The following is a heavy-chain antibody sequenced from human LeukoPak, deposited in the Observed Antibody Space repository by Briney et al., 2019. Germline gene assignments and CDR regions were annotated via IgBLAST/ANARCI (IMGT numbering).Heavy chain of an antibody. V-gene: IGHV4-31*03. CDR2: LHDSGTA. D-gene: IGHD3-3*01. J-gene: IGHJ4*02. CDR1: GGSISGGNFY. CDR3: ARVTGSSGIPLIDS. Sequence: SQTLSLTCSVSGGSISGGNFYWSWIRQYPGKGLEWFGFLHDSGTAYYNPSLKSRVTISGDSSKNQFSLKLSSVTGADTAIYYCARVTGSSGIPLIDSWGRGTLVTVSS.